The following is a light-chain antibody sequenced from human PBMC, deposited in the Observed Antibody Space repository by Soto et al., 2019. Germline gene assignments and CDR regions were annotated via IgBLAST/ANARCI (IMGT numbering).Light chain of an antibody. Sequence: DIQMTQSPSSLSASVGDRVTITCRASQSISYYLNWYQQKPGRAPRLLIYTTSSLQSGVPSKFSGRASGTDFTLTISSLQPEDFATYYCQQSYTTPWTFGQGTKVDIK. CDR1: QSISYY. V-gene: IGKV1-39*01. CDR2: TTS. J-gene: IGKJ1*01. CDR3: QQSYTTPWT.